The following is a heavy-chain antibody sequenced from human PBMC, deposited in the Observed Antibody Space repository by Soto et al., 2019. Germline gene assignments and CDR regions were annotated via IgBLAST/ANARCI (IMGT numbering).Heavy chain of an antibody. J-gene: IGHJ5*02. CDR2: ISYDGSNK. Sequence: PGGSLRLSCAASGFTFSSYAMHWVRQAPGKGLEWVAVISYDGSNKYYADSVKGRFTISRDNSKNTLYLQMNSLRAEDTAVYYCARDRRGVASPSGPWGQGTLVTVSS. CDR1: GFTFSSYA. D-gene: IGHD2-15*01. V-gene: IGHV3-30-3*01. CDR3: ARDRRGVASPSGP.